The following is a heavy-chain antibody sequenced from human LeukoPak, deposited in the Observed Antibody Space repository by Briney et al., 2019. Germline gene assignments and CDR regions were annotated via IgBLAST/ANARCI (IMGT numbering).Heavy chain of an antibody. D-gene: IGHD2-2*01. Sequence: GGSLRLSCAASGFSFRTYAMTWVRQAPGKGLEWVSSISGSGATTYNADPLKGRFTISRDNSKNTLYLQMNSLRAEDTAIYYCAKAALRYQLLSSLDYWGQGTLVTVSS. CDR3: AKAALRYQLLSSLDY. CDR1: GFSFRTYA. J-gene: IGHJ4*02. V-gene: IGHV3-23*01. CDR2: ISGSGATT.